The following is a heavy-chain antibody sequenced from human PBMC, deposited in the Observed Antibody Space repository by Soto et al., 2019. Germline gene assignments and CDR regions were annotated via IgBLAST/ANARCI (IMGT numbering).Heavy chain of an antibody. J-gene: IGHJ4*02. CDR3: ANFRGVESDDY. D-gene: IGHD3-10*01. CDR2: ISGSGGST. Sequence: EVQLLESGGGLVQPGGSLRLSCAASGFTFSSYAMSWVSQAPGKGLEWVSAISGSGGSTYYADSVKGRLTISRDNSKNTLYLQKNSMRAEDTAVYYCANFRGVESDDYWGQGTLVTVSA. V-gene: IGHV3-23*01. CDR1: GFTFSSYA.